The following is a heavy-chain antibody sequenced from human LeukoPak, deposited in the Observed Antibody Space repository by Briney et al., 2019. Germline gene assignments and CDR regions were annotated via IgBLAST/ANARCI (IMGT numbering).Heavy chain of an antibody. D-gene: IGHD1-7*01. CDR2: LSARGGST. J-gene: IGHJ3*02. CDR3: AKITPELRSELRWVDAFDI. Sequence: PGGSLRLSCAASGFTFSNYGMTWVRQAPGKGLEWVSSLSARGGSTYYADSVEGRFTISRDNSKNTLYLQMNSLRAEDTAVYYCAKITPELRSELRWVDAFDIWGQGTMVTVSS. CDR1: GFTFSNYG. V-gene: IGHV3-23*01.